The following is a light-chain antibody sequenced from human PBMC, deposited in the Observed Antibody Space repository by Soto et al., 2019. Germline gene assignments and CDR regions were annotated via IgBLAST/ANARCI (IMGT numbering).Light chain of an antibody. CDR2: DAS. J-gene: IGKJ1*01. V-gene: IGKV3-11*01. CDR3: QQYGSSPVT. Sequence: EIVLTQSPATLSLSPGERATLSCRASQSVSSYLAWYQQKPGQAPRLLIYDASTRATGIPARFSGSGSGTDFTLTISRLEPEDFAVYFCQQYGSSPVTFGQGTKVDIK. CDR1: QSVSSY.